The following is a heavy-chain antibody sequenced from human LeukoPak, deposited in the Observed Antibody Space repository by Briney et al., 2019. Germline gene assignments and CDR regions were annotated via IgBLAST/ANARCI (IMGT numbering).Heavy chain of an antibody. CDR3: ARGVIQGVAGFDY. CDR2: IYYTGST. Sequence: PSETLSLTCIVSGGSISSYYWSWIRQSPGKGLEWIGYIYYTGSTKYNPSLKSRVTMSVDSSKNQFSLKLNSVTAADTAMYYCARGVIQGVAGFDYWGQGTLVTVSS. D-gene: IGHD3-10*01. V-gene: IGHV4-59*01. J-gene: IGHJ4*02. CDR1: GGSISSYY.